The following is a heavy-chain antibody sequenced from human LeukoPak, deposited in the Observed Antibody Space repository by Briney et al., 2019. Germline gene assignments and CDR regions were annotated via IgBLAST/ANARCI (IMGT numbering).Heavy chain of an antibody. CDR2: ISSSSSYI. CDR1: GFTFRTYS. CDR3: AMTYSSSWYNWLDP. Sequence: GGSLRLSCAASGFTFRTYSMNWVRQAPGKGLEWVSSISSSSSYIYYADSVKGRFTISRDNAKNSLYLQMNSLRAEDTAVYYCAMTYSSSWYNWLDPWGQGTLVTVSS. D-gene: IGHD6-13*01. V-gene: IGHV3-21*01. J-gene: IGHJ5*02.